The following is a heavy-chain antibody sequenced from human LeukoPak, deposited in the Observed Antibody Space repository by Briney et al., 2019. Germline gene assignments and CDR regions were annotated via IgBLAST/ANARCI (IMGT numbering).Heavy chain of an antibody. CDR2: VYYTGST. J-gene: IGHJ5*02. V-gene: IGHV4-39*01. CDR1: GGSISGTDYY. CDR3: ARPNYDFWSGYYKGWFDP. D-gene: IGHD3-3*01. Sequence: SETLSLTCTVSGGSISGTDYYWDWIRQPPGKGLEWVATVYYTGSTYYNPSLKSRVTMSVDTSKNQFSLKLSSVTAADTAVYYRARPNYDFWSGYYKGWFDPWGQGTLVTVSS.